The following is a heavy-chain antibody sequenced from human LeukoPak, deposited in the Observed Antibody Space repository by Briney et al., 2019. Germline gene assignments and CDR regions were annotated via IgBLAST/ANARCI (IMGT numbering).Heavy chain of an antibody. V-gene: IGHV4-59*01. CDR3: ARGIAGGYSYGHGDY. D-gene: IGHD5-18*01. J-gene: IGHJ4*02. Sequence: SETLSLTCTVSGGSISSYCWSWIRQPPGKGLEWIGYIYYSGSTNYNPSLKSRVTISVDTSKNQFSLKLSSVTAADTAVYYCARGIAGGYSYGHGDYWGQGTLVTVSS. CDR1: GGSISSYC. CDR2: IYYSGST.